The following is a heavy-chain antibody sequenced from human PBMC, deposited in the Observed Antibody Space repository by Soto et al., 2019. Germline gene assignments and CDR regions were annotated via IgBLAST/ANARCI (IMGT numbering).Heavy chain of an antibody. V-gene: IGHV1-18*04. J-gene: IGHJ5*02. D-gene: IGHD3-10*01. CDR2: ISAYNGNT. CDR3: AKDLGARSVDVSPDVRSLGP. CDR1: GYTFTSYG. Sequence: GGSVQVSCKASGYTFTSYGISWVRHAPGQGLEWMGWISAYNGNTNYAQKLQGRITMTTDTSTSTAYMELRSLRSDDTAVYYCAKDLGARSVDVSPDVRSLGPWGKGTLGTVPS.